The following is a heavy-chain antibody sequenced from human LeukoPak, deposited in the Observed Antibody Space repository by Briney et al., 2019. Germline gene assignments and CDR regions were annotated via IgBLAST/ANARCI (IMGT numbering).Heavy chain of an antibody. J-gene: IGHJ4*02. CDR3: AKETVAAPPIDY. D-gene: IGHD6-19*01. V-gene: IGHV3-23*01. CDR1: GFTFSSYA. Sequence: GGSLRLSCAASGFTFSSYAMSWVRQAPGEGLEWVSAISGSAYSTYYADSAKGRFTISRDNSKNTLYLQMNSLRAEDTAVYYCAKETVAAPPIDYWGQGTLVTVSS. CDR2: ISGSAYST.